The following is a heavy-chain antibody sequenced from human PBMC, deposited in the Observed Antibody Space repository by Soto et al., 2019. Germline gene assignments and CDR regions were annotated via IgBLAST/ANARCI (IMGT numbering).Heavy chain of an antibody. V-gene: IGHV3-23*01. J-gene: IGHJ4*02. CDR2: ISGSGGST. Sequence: GGSLRLSCAASGFTFSSYAMSWVRQAPGKGLEWVSAISGSGGSTYYADSVKGRFTISRDNSKNTLYLQMNSLRAEDTAVYYCANLRYGDYSPYDYWGQGTLVTVSS. CDR3: ANLRYGDYSPYDY. D-gene: IGHD4-17*01. CDR1: GFTFSSYA.